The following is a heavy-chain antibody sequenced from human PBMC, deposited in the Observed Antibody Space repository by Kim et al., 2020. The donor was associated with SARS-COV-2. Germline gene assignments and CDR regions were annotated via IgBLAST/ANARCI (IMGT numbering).Heavy chain of an antibody. CDR2: INHSGST. CDR3: ARGRGMATIRGNYFDY. CDR1: GGSFSGYY. J-gene: IGHJ4*02. D-gene: IGHD5-12*01. V-gene: IGHV4-34*01. Sequence: SETLSLTCAVYGGSFSGYYWSWIRQPPGKGLEWIGEINHSGSTNYNPSLKSRVTISVDTSKNQFSLKLSSVTAADTAVYYCARGRGMATIRGNYFDYWGQGNLVTVSS.